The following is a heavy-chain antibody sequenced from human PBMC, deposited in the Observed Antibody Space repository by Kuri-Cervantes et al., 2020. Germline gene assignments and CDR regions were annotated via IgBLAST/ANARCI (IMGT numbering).Heavy chain of an antibody. V-gene: IGHV3-30*14. CDR1: GFTFSSYA. D-gene: IGHD5-18*01. CDR2: ISYDGSNK. J-gene: IGHJ4*02. Sequence: GESLKISCAASGFTFSSYAMHWVRQAPGKGLEWVAVISYDGSNKYYADSVKGRFTISRDNSKNTVYLQMGSLRAEDMAVYYCARVEYIYGYEFLGKWGQGTLVTVSS. CDR3: ARVEYIYGYEFLGK.